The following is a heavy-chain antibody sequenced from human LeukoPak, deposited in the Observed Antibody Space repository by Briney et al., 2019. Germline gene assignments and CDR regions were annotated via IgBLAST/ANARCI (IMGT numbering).Heavy chain of an antibody. CDR1: GGSISSGDYY. Sequence: PSQTLSLTCTVSGGSISSGDYYWSWIRQPPGKGLEWIAYMYYSGSTYYNPSLKSRVTMSADTSKNQLSLRLSSVTAADTAVYYCARPYYYDSRIDPWGQGILVTVSS. J-gene: IGHJ5*02. CDR2: MYYSGST. CDR3: ARPYYYDSRIDP. V-gene: IGHV4-30-4*01. D-gene: IGHD3-22*01.